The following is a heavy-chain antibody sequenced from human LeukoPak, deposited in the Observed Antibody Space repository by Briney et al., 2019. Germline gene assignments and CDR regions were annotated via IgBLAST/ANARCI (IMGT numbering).Heavy chain of an antibody. V-gene: IGHV5-10-1*01. CDR2: IDPSDSYT. D-gene: IGHD4-17*01. CDR3: ARHTGDAFDI. CDR1: GYSFTTYW. Sequence: GESLKISCRGSGYSFTTYWISWVRQMPGKGLEWTGRIDPSDSYTNYSPSFQGHVTISGDKSISTAYLQWSSLKASDNAMYYCARHTGDAFDIWGQGTMVTVSS. J-gene: IGHJ3*02.